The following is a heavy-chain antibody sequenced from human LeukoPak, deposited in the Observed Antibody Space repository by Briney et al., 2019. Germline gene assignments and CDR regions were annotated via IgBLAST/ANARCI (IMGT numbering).Heavy chain of an antibody. D-gene: IGHD3-22*01. CDR2: INPDGSQT. Sequence: GGSLRLSCADSGFTFSSHWMNWVRQAPGRELEWVGNINPDGSQTYYVDSVKGRFTISRDNAKNSLYLQMNSLRAEDTAVYYCARDDSSGYLYYFDYWGQGTLVTVSS. J-gene: IGHJ4*02. CDR1: GFTFSSHW. V-gene: IGHV3-7*01. CDR3: ARDDSSGYLYYFDY.